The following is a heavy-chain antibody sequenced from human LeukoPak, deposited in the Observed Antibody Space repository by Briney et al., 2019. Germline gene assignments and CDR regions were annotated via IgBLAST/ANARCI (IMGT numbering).Heavy chain of an antibody. V-gene: IGHV3-7*01. Sequence: QPGGSLRLSCAASGFTFSSYWMSWVRQAPGKGLEWVANIKQDGSEKNYVDSVKGRFTISRDNAKNSLYLQMNSLRAEDTAVYYCASARYDPFDYYYYYMDVWGKGTTVTVSS. CDR2: IKQDGSEK. J-gene: IGHJ6*03. D-gene: IGHD5-12*01. CDR1: GFTFSSYW. CDR3: ASARYDPFDYYYYYMDV.